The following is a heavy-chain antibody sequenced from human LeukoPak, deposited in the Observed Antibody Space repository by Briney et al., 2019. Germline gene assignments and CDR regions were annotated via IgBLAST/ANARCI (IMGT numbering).Heavy chain of an antibody. CDR1: GGTFSSYA. J-gene: IGHJ4*02. Sequence: SVKVSCKASGGTFSSYAISWVRQAPGQGLEWMGGIIPIFGTANYAQKFQGRVTITADESTSTAYMELSRLRSDDTAVYYCARDLTSGSSLDYWGQGTLVTVSS. D-gene: IGHD1-26*01. CDR2: IIPIFGTA. CDR3: ARDLTSGSSLDY. V-gene: IGHV1-69*13.